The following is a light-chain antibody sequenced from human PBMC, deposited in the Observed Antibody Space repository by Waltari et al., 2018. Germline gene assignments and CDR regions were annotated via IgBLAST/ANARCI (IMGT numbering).Light chain of an antibody. Sequence: DIVMTQSPLSLPVTPGEPASISCRSSESLLHSNGYTYLDWYLQKPGQSPHLLIYWASNRASGVPDRFSGSGSGTDFTLKISRVEAEDVGVYYCMQTLQTPNTFGQGTKLEIK. CDR1: ESLLHSNGYTY. V-gene: IGKV2-28*01. CDR3: MQTLQTPNT. CDR2: WAS. J-gene: IGKJ2*01.